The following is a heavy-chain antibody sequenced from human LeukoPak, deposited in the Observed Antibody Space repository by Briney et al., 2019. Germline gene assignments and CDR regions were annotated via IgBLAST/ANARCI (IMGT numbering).Heavy chain of an antibody. CDR2: MSYSGST. J-gene: IGHJ4*02. V-gene: IGHV4-39*07. CDR1: GGSISSSIYY. CDR3: ARTPASYSSGWLTFDY. D-gene: IGHD6-19*01. Sequence: PSETLPLTCTVSGGSISSSIYYWGWIRQPPGKGLEWIGSMSYSGSTYYNPSLKSRVTISVDTSKNQFSLKLSSVTAADTAVYYCARTPASYSSGWLTFDYWGQGTLVTVSS.